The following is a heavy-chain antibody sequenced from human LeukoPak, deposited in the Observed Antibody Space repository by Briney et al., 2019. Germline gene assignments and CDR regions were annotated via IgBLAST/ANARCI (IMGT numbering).Heavy chain of an antibody. J-gene: IGHJ4*02. D-gene: IGHD4-11*01. V-gene: IGHV3-30-3*01. Sequence: PGGSLRLSCAASGFTFSSYAMHWVRQAPGKGLEWMAVISYDGSNKYYADSVKGRFTISRDNSKNTLYLQMNSLRAEDTAVYYCARDSRYSNSLDYWGQGTLVTVSS. CDR2: ISYDGSNK. CDR1: GFTFSSYA. CDR3: ARDSRYSNSLDY.